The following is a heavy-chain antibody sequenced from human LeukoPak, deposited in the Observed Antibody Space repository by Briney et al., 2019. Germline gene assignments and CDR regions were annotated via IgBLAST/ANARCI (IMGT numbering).Heavy chain of an antibody. Sequence: GGSLRLSCAASGFTFSSYPMHWVRQAPGKGLEWVAFISYDRSNKYYADSVKGRFTISRDNSEHTLDLQMRSLGSEDTAMYFCARDRGGWVTNGAFDIWGQGTMVAVSS. CDR2: ISYDRSNK. CDR3: ARDRGGWVTNGAFDI. J-gene: IGHJ3*02. V-gene: IGHV3-30*04. D-gene: IGHD3-10*01. CDR1: GFTFSSYP.